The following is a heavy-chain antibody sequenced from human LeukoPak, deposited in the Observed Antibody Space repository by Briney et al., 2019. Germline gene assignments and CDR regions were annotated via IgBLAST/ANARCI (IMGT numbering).Heavy chain of an antibody. V-gene: IGHV3-15*01. CDR3: TTDYVHQILEYGGNY. Sequence: PGGSLRLSCAASGFTFSSYWMSWVRQAPGKGLEWVGRIKSKTDGGTTDYAAPVKGRFTISRDDSKNTLYLQMNSLKTEDTAVYYCTTDYVHQILEYGGNYWGQGTLVTVSS. D-gene: IGHD3-3*01. J-gene: IGHJ4*02. CDR1: GFTFSSYW. CDR2: IKSKTDGGTT.